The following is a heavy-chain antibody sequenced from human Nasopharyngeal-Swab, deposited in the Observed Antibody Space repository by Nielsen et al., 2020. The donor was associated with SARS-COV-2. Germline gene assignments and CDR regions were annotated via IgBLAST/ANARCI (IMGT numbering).Heavy chain of an antibody. V-gene: IGHV7-4-1*02. Sequence: WRRQVSRLRFLWLGWINTNTGNPTYAQGFTGRFVFSLDTSVSTAYLQISSLKAEDTAVYYCARDQWEEYYDSSGYFMYYWGQGTLVTVSS. CDR3: ARDQWEEYYDSSGYFMYY. D-gene: IGHD3-22*01. J-gene: IGHJ4*02. CDR2: INTNTGNP.